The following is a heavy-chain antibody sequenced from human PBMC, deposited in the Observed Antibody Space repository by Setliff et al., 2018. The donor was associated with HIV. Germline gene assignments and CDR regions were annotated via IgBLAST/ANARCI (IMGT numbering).Heavy chain of an antibody. CDR1: GYTFTSYD. CDR3: ARKPTGSPSDY. J-gene: IGHJ4*02. V-gene: IGHV1-8*01. CDR2: MNPNSGNT. D-gene: IGHD2-2*01. Sequence: ASVKVSCKASGYTFTSYDINWVRQATGQGLEWMGRMNPNSGNTGYAQEIQGRVTMTRNTSISTAYMELSSLRSEDTAVYYCARKPTGSPSDYWGQGTLVTVSS.